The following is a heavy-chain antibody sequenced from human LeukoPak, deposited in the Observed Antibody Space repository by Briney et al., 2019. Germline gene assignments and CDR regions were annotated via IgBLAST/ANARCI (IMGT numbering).Heavy chain of an antibody. CDR2: IYYSGST. D-gene: IGHD3-16*01. V-gene: IGHV4-39*07. Sequence: SETLSLTCTVSGGSISSSSYYWGWIRQPPGKVLEWIGSIYYSGSTYYNPSLKSRVTISVDTSKNQFSLKLSSVTAADTAVYYCARVSGFDSAAYNIRCFDYWGQGSLVSVSS. CDR1: GGSISSSSYY. J-gene: IGHJ4*02. CDR3: ARVSGFDSAAYNIRCFDY.